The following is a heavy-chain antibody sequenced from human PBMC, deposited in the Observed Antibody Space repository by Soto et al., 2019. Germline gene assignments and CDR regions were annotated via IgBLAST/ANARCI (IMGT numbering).Heavy chain of an antibody. J-gene: IGHJ6*02. CDR2: ISAYNGNT. D-gene: IGHD3-3*01. CDR3: ARDRVDFWSGYPTIYYYGMDV. V-gene: IGHV1-18*04. Sequence: ASVKVSCKASGYTFTSYGISWVRQAPGQGLEWMGWISAYNGNTNYAQKLQGRVTMTTDTSTSTAYMELRSLRSDDTAVYYCARDRVDFWSGYPTIYYYGMDVWGQGTTVTV. CDR1: GYTFTSYG.